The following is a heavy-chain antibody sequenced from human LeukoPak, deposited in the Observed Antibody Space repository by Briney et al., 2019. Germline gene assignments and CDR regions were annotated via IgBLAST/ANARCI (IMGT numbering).Heavy chain of an antibody. CDR2: VGPYNRKT. V-gene: IGHV1-18*01. CDR3: ARGAPRGVWNFYFDY. D-gene: IGHD1-7*01. Sequence: ASVKVSCKASGYAFSSYGIGWVRQAPGQGLEWMGWVGPYNRKTNYSQKFQGRVTMTTDSSTNTAYLELRTLRSDDTAVYYCARGAPRGVWNFYFDYWGQGTLVTVSS. J-gene: IGHJ4*02. CDR1: GYAFSSYG.